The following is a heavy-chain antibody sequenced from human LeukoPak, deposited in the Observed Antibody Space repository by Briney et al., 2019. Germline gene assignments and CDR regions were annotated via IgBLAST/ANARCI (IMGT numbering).Heavy chain of an antibody. CDR1: GFTFSSYA. CDR3: ARESWIQLWLGGFDY. D-gene: IGHD5-18*01. Sequence: GGSLRLSCAASGFTFSSYAMSWVRQAPGKGLEWVSVIYSGGSTYYADSVKGRFTISRDNSKNTLYLQMNSLRAEDTAVYYCARESWIQLWLGGFDYWGQGTLVTVSS. J-gene: IGHJ4*02. V-gene: IGHV3-53*01. CDR2: IYSGGST.